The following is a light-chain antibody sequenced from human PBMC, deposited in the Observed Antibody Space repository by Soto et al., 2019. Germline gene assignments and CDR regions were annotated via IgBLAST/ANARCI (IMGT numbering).Light chain of an antibody. CDR1: QVISTS. V-gene: IGKV1-9*01. Sequence: IQMTQSPTSRPASVGGRVNITCRASQVISTSLAWCQVKPGKAPNLLIYAASTLESGVPSRFSATVSGTEFSLTITSLQPEDFATYYCQQLFDPPITFGQGTRLEIK. J-gene: IGKJ5*01. CDR3: QQLFDPPIT. CDR2: AAS.